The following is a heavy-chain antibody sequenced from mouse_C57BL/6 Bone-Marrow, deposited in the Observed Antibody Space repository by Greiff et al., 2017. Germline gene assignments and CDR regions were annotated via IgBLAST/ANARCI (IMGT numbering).Heavy chain of an antibody. D-gene: IGHD1-1*01. J-gene: IGHJ2*01. V-gene: IGHV1-64*01. CDR3: ARKRKITTVVFDY. Sequence: VKLQQPGAELVKPGASVKLSCKASGYTFTSYWMHWVKQMPGQGLEWIGMIHPNSGSTNYNEKFKSKATLTVDKSSSTAYMQLSSLTSEDSAVYYCARKRKITTVVFDYWGQGTTLTVSS. CDR2: IHPNSGST. CDR1: GYTFTSYW.